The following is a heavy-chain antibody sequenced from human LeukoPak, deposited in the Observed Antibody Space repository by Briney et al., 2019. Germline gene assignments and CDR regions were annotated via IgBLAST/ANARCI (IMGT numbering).Heavy chain of an antibody. Sequence: SETLSLTCTVSGGSISSYYWSWIRQPPGKGLEWIGYIYYSGSTNCNPSLKSRVTISVDTSKNQFSLKLSSVTAADTAVYYCAASYGSGSYYNGPGGQGTLVTISS. D-gene: IGHD3-10*01. CDR2: IYYSGST. CDR1: GGSISSYY. CDR3: AASYGSGSYYNGP. J-gene: IGHJ5*02. V-gene: IGHV4-59*03.